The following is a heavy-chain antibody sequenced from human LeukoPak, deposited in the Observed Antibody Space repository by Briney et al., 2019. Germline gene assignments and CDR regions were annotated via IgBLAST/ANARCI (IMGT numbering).Heavy chain of an antibody. CDR2: IYTRGST. V-gene: IGHV4-61*02. J-gene: IGHJ3*02. Sequence: SQTLSLTCTVSGGSISSGGYYWSWIRQPAGKGLEWIGRIYTRGSTNYNPSLKSRVTMSVDTSKNQFSLKLSSVTAADTAVYYCARGRYCSADICSGGDAFDIWGQGTMVSVSS. D-gene: IGHD2-15*01. CDR1: GGSISSGGYY. CDR3: ARGRYCSADICSGGDAFDI.